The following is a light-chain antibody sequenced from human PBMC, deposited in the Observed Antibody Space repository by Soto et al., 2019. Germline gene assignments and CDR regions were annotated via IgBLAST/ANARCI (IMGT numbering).Light chain of an antibody. CDR1: QSVSTS. J-gene: IGKJ3*01. Sequence: EIVLTQSPGTLSLSPGERATLSCRASQSVSTSLAWYQQKPGQAPSLLIFDASNRAAGVPARFSGSGSGTDFNLTISSLEPEDVAVYYCQQSRDFFQVTFGPGTRLDIK. CDR3: QQSRDFFQVT. CDR2: DAS. V-gene: IGKV3-11*01.